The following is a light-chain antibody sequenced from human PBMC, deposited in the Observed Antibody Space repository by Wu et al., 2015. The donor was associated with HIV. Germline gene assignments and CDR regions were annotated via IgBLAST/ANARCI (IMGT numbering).Light chain of an antibody. J-gene: IGKJ1*01. V-gene: IGKV3-15*01. CDR2: GAS. CDR3: QHYSYWRWT. CDR1: QSVSTN. Sequence: EIVMTQSPATLSVSPGERATLSCRASQSVSTNLAWYQQKPGQAPKLLIYGASTRASVIPARFSGSGSGTEFTLTISSVQSEDFAVYYCQHYSYWRWTFGQGTKVEIK.